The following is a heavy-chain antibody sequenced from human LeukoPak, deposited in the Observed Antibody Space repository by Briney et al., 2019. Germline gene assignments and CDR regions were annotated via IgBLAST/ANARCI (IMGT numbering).Heavy chain of an antibody. CDR3: ARDMWVITIFGVFDY. J-gene: IGHJ4*02. Sequence: QAGGSLRLSCAASGFTFTNQAMSWVRQSPGKGLEWVSGFSGYGTTHYADSVRGRFTISRDNSKNTLYLQMNSLRAEDTAVYYCARDMWVITIFGVFDYWGQGTLVTVSS. D-gene: IGHD3-3*01. V-gene: IGHV3-23*01. CDR1: GFTFTNQA. CDR2: FSGYGTT.